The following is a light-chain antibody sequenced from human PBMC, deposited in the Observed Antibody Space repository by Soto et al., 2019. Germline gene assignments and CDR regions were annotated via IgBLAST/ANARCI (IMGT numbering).Light chain of an antibody. Sequence: SPAPLACAPGDKATLSCRASQSVDNDLAWYQQKPGQAPRLLIYGASSRATGIPDRFSGSGSGTDFTLTISRLEPEDFAVYYCQQYGSSLRTFGQGTMVAIK. J-gene: IGKJ1*01. CDR2: GAS. V-gene: IGKV3-20*01. CDR1: QSVDND. CDR3: QQYGSSLRT.